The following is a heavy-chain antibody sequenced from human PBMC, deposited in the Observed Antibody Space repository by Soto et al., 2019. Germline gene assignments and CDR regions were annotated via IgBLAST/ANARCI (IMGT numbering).Heavy chain of an antibody. J-gene: IGHJ6*02. CDR3: ATRTSYSSSGYYGMDV. CDR2: IIPILGIA. Sequence: GASVKVSCKASGGTFSSYTISWVRQAPGQGLEWMGRIIPILGIANYAQKFQGRVTITADKSTSTAYMELSSLRSEDTAVYYCATRTSYSSSGYYGMDVWGQGTTVTVSS. CDR1: GGTFSSYT. D-gene: IGHD6-13*01. V-gene: IGHV1-69*02.